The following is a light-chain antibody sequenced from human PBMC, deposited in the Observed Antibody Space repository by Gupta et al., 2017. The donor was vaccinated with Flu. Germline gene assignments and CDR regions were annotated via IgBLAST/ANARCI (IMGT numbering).Light chain of an antibody. J-gene: IGLJ2*01. CDR2: EVN. V-gene: IGLV2-23*02. CDR3: CSDTVTGGRLV. CDR1: NSDVGSYNL. Sequence: ALTQPASVSGSPGQSITISCTGTNSDVGSYNLVSWYQQHPGKAPKLIIYEVNKRPSGVSNRFSGSKSGTTASLTISGLQAEDEADYYCCSDTVTGGRLVFGGGTKLTVL.